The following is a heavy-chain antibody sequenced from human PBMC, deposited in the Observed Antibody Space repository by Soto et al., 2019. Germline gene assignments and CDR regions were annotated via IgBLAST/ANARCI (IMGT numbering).Heavy chain of an antibody. D-gene: IGHD3-22*01. J-gene: IGHJ4*02. Sequence: GGSLRLSCAASGFTFDDYAMHWVRQAPGKGLEWVSGISWNSGSIGYADSVKGRFTISRDNAKNSLYLQMNSLRAEDTALYYCAKCYDSSGYYDYRGQGTLVTVSS. V-gene: IGHV3-9*01. CDR1: GFTFDDYA. CDR2: ISWNSGSI. CDR3: AKCYDSSGYYDY.